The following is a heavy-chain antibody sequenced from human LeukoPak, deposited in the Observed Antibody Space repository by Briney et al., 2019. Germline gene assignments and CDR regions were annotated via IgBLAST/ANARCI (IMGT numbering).Heavy chain of an antibody. Sequence: ASVKVSCKASGYTFTSYYIHWVRQAPGQGLEWMGIINPSGGSTSYAQKFQGRVTMTRDTSTSTVYMELSSLRSEDTAVYYCARVASLQYSSSWYNNWFDPWGQGTLVTVSS. CDR2: INPSGGST. V-gene: IGHV1-46*01. D-gene: IGHD6-13*01. J-gene: IGHJ5*02. CDR1: GYTFTSYY. CDR3: ARVASLQYSSSWYNNWFDP.